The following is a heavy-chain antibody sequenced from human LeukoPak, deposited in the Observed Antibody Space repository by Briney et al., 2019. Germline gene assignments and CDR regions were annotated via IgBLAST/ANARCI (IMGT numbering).Heavy chain of an antibody. V-gene: IGHV4-4*02. CDR3: ARGDSRGSNWFDP. CDR2: IYTSGSS. J-gene: IGHJ5*02. CDR1: GGSISSSNW. D-gene: IGHD3-22*01. Sequence: SGTLSLTCAVSGGSISSSNWWSWVRQPPGKGLEWIGYIYTSGSSNYNPSLKSRVTISVDTSKNQLSLKLRSVTAADTAVYYCARGDSRGSNWFDPWGQGTLVTVSS.